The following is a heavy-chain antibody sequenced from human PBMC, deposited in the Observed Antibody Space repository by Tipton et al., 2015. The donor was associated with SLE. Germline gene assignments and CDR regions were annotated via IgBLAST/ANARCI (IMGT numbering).Heavy chain of an antibody. D-gene: IGHD5-12*01. CDR1: GGSFSGYY. CDR3: ATGYDFQTGWFQH. CDR2: INHSGST. V-gene: IGHV4-34*01. J-gene: IGHJ1*01. Sequence: TLSLTCIVSGGSFSGYYWSWIRQPPGKGLEWIGEINHSGSTNYNPSLKSRVTISVDTSKNQFSLKLSSVTAADTAVYYCATGYDFQTGWFQHWGQGTLVTVSS.